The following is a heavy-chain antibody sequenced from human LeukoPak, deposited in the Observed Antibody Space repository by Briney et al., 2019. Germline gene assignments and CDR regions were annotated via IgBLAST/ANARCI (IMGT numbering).Heavy chain of an antibody. CDR1: GFTFSTYA. CDR2: ISYDGSNK. CDR3: AREGPSGVGAVSFDY. V-gene: IGHV3-30-3*01. J-gene: IGHJ4*02. Sequence: PGGSLRLSCAASGFTFSTYAMNWVRQAPGKGLEWVAVISYDGSNKYYADSVKGRFTISRDNSKNTLYLQMNSLRAEDTAVYYCAREGPSGVGAVSFDYWGQGTLVTVSS. D-gene: IGHD1-26*01.